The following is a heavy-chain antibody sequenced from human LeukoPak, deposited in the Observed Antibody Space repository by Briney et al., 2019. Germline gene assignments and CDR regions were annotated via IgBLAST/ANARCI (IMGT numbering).Heavy chain of an antibody. CDR3: ARGQGYAFDY. V-gene: IGHV3-48*02. Sequence: PGGSLRLSCETSGFTFTDYPMNWVRQAPGRGLEWISNIRTNSEGANYAIYADSVKGRVTFSRDDAKNTLSLQLHRLRDDDTAVYYCARGQGYAFDYWGQGILVSVSS. D-gene: IGHD2-15*01. CDR2: IRTNSEGANYA. J-gene: IGHJ4*02. CDR1: GFTFTDYP.